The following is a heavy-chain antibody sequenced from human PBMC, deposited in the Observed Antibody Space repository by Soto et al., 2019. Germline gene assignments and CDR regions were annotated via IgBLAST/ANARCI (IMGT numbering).Heavy chain of an antibody. V-gene: IGHV1-69*04. J-gene: IGHJ4*02. CDR2: IIPILGIA. Sequence: SVKVACKASGGTFSIYTISWVLQAPGQGLEWMGRIIPILGIANYAQKFQGRVTITADKSTSTAYMELSSLRSEDTAVYYCARDKGVATIEIFDYWGQGTLVTVSS. D-gene: IGHD5-12*01. CDR3: ARDKGVATIEIFDY. CDR1: GGTFSIYT.